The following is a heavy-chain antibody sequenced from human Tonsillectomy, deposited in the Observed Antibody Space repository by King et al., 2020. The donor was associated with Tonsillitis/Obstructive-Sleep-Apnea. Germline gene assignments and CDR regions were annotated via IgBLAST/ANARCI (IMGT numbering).Heavy chain of an antibody. V-gene: IGHV4-39*01. CDR1: GGSISSSSYY. CDR2: IYYSGST. CDR3: ARPDYYSYYMDV. J-gene: IGHJ6*03. Sequence: QLQESGPGLVKPSETLSLTCTVSGGSISSSSYYWGWIRQPPGKGLEWIGSIYYSGSTYYNPSLKSRVTISVDTSKNQFSLKLSSVTAADTAVYYCARPDYYSYYMDVWGKGTTVTVSS.